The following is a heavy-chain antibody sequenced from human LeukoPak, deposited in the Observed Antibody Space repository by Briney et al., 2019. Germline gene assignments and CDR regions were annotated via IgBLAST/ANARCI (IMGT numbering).Heavy chain of an antibody. CDR1: GGSFSDFY. D-gene: IGHD3-10*01. V-gene: IGHV4-59*01. CDR3: ARTRRHYYGSGKNLTPWPAGLDV. J-gene: IGHJ6*02. Sequence: SKTLSLTCTVSGGSFSDFYWTWIRQSPGQGLEWIGYSGSSNYNPSLKSRVTISVDTSKRHFSLTLSSVTAADTGIYYCARTRRHYYGSGKNLTPWPAGLDVWGQGTTVIVS. CDR2: SGSS.